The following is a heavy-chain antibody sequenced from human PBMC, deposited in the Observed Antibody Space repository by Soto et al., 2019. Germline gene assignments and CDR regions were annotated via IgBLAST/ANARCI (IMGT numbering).Heavy chain of an antibody. D-gene: IGHD3-22*01. V-gene: IGHV3-23*01. J-gene: IGHJ4*02. CDR3: AKDLDSSGYSGSGY. Sequence: GGSLRLSCAASGFTFSSYAMSWVRQAPGKGLEWVSAISGSGGSTYYADSVKGRFTISRDNSKNTLYLQMNSLRAEDTAVYYCAKDLDSSGYSGSGYWGQGTLVTVSS. CDR2: ISGSGGST. CDR1: GFTFSSYA.